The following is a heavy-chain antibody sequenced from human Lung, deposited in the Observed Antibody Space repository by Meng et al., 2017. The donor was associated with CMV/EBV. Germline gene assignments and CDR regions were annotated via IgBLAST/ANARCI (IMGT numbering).Heavy chain of an antibody. CDR2: ISYDGRNQ. CDR1: GLSFSSYA. D-gene: IGHD3-3*01. V-gene: IGHV3-30*04. CDR3: ARDYYDFWSGHPHY. J-gene: IGHJ4*02. Sequence: SXAASGLSFSSYAMYWVRQAPGQGPEWVAVISYDGRNQYYADSVKGRFTISRDNSKNTLFLQMNTLRPEDTAVYYCARDYYDFWSGHPHYWGQGXLVTVSS.